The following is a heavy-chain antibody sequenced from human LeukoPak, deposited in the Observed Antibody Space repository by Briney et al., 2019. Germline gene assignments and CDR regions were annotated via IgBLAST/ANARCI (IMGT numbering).Heavy chain of an antibody. CDR1: GGSISSSSYY. J-gene: IGHJ5*02. D-gene: IGHD6-6*01. CDR3: ARPGPLTRYSSSSGWFDP. CDR2: IYYTGST. V-gene: IGHV4-39*01. Sequence: SETLSLTCTVSGGSISSSSYYWCWIRQPPGKGLEWIVNIYYTGSTYYNPSLKSRVTISVDASKNQFSLNLSSVTAADTALYYCARPGPLTRYSSSSGWFDPWGPGTLVTVSS.